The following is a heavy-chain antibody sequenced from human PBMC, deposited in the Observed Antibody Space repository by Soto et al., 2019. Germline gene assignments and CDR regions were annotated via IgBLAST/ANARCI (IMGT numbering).Heavy chain of an antibody. Sequence: GGSLRLSCAASGFTFCSYAMHWVRQAPGKGLEWVAVISYDGSNKYYADSVKGRFTISRDNSKNTLYLQMNSLRAEDTAVYYCARDPQALGYPITIFGVAPADNWFDPWGQGTLVTVSS. CDR1: GFTFCSYA. J-gene: IGHJ5*02. CDR2: ISYDGSNK. CDR3: ARDPQALGYPITIFGVAPADNWFDP. D-gene: IGHD3-3*01. V-gene: IGHV3-30-3*01.